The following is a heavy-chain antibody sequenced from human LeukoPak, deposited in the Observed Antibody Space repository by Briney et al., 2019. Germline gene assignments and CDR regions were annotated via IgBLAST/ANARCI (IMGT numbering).Heavy chain of an antibody. CDR3: ARDGYGDLAHSGYEPPFDY. D-gene: IGHD3-22*01. J-gene: IGHJ4*02. Sequence: PGGALRLSCAASGFTFSSYAMHWVRQAPGKGLEWVAVISYDGSNKYYADSVKGRFTISRDNCKNTLYLQMNSLRAEDTAVYYCARDGYGDLAHSGYEPPFDYWGQGTLVTVSS. CDR1: GFTFSSYA. CDR2: ISYDGSNK. V-gene: IGHV3-30-3*01.